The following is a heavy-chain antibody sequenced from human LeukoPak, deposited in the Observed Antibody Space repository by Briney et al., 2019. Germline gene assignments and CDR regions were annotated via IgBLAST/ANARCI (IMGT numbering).Heavy chain of an antibody. J-gene: IGHJ4*02. CDR1: GDSLINFY. CDR2: MYYSGTT. D-gene: IGHD3-9*01. CDR3: ARLKFDVLTGYYEALDY. Sequence: SETLSLTCTVSGDSLINFYWSWIRQPPGKGLEWIGYMYYSGTTNYDPSLKSRVTMSVDTSKNQFSLKLRSVTAADTAVYYCARLKFDVLTGYYEALDYWGQGTLVTVSS. V-gene: IGHV4-59*08.